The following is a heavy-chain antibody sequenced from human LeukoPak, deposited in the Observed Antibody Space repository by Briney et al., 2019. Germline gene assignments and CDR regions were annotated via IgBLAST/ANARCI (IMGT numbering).Heavy chain of an antibody. Sequence: GGSLRLSCAASGFTFSSYSMNWVRQAPGKGLEWVSSISSSSSYIYYADSVKGRFTISRDNAKNSLYLQMNSLRAEDTAVYYCAREMIGGATTYWFDPWGQGTLVTVSS. V-gene: IGHV3-21*01. D-gene: IGHD1-26*01. CDR1: GFTFSSYS. J-gene: IGHJ5*02. CDR3: AREMIGGATTYWFDP. CDR2: ISSSSSYI.